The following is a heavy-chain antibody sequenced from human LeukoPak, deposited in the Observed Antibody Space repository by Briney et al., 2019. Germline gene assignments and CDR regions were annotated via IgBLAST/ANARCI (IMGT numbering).Heavy chain of an antibody. CDR1: GYPSTNYA. V-gene: IGHV1-3*01. CDR3: ATGYNYGPDAFDF. J-gene: IGHJ3*01. Sequence: GASVKVSCKASGYPSTNYAMHWVRQAPGQRLEWMAWINAGNGNTKYSQKFQGRVTIMRDTSASTVFMELTSLRSEDTAVYYCATGYNYGPDAFDFWGQGTLVTVSS. D-gene: IGHD5-18*01. CDR2: INAGNGNT.